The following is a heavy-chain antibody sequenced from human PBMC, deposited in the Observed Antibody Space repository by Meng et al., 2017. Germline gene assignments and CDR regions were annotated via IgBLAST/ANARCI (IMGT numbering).Heavy chain of an antibody. CDR2: IFHSGTT. CDR3: ARGYGGLDY. CDR1: GGSVSSGGYS. J-gene: IGHJ4*01. D-gene: IGHD3-10*01. V-gene: IGHV4-30-2*01. Sequence: QLQLQESGSGLVKPSQTLSLTCAVSGGSVSSGGYSWNWIRQPPGKGLEWIGYIFHSGTTYYNTSLESRVTISIDTSKNQFSLKVTSATAADTAVYYCARGYGGLDYWGQEPWSPSPQ.